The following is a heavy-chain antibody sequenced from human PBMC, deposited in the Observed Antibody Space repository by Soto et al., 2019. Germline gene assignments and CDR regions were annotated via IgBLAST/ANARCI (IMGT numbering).Heavy chain of an antibody. Sequence: GASVKVSCKASGGTFSSYAISWVRQAPGQGLEWMGGIIPIFGTANYAQEFQGRVTITADESTSTAYMELSSLRSEDTAVYYCARGKKYSSSFDYYYGMDVWGQGTTVTVSS. CDR2: IIPIFGTA. CDR3: ARGKKYSSSFDYYYGMDV. CDR1: GGTFSSYA. V-gene: IGHV1-69*13. D-gene: IGHD6-13*01. J-gene: IGHJ6*02.